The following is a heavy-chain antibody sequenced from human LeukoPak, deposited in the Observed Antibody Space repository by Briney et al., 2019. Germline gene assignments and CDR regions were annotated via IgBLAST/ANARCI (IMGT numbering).Heavy chain of an antibody. D-gene: IGHD5-24*01. CDR3: ARTIEMATTSYFDY. J-gene: IGHJ4*02. CDR2: ISGSGGST. Sequence: GGSLRLSCAASGFTFSSYAMSWVRQAPGKGLEWVSAISGSGGSTYYADSVKGRFTISRDNSKNTLYLQMNSLRAGDTAVYYCARTIEMATTSYFDYWGQGTLVTVSS. V-gene: IGHV3-23*01. CDR1: GFTFSSYA.